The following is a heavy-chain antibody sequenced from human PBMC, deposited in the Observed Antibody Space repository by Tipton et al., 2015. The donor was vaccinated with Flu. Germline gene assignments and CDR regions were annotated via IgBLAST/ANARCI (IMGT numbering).Heavy chain of an antibody. Sequence: SLRLSCAASGFTFSSYAMSWVRQAPGKGLEWVSTISGSGGSAYYADSVKGRFTISRDNSKNTLPLQMNSLRAEDTAVYYCAKDGAYSSSVNFDSWGQGTLVTVSS. J-gene: IGHJ4*02. V-gene: IGHV3-23*01. D-gene: IGHD6-6*01. CDR1: GFTFSSYA. CDR3: AKDGAYSSSVNFDS. CDR2: ISGSGGSA.